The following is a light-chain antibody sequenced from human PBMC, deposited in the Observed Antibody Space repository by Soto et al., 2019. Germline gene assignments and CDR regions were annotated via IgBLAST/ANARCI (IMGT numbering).Light chain of an antibody. Sequence: DVVMTQSPLSLPVTLGQPASISCRSSQSLIHSDGSTYLNWFQQRPGQSPRRLIYEVSDRDSGVXDXXSGSGSGTDFTLKIRRVEAEDVGVYYCMQGTHWPWTFGQGTEVEIK. CDR2: EVS. CDR1: QSLIHSDGSTY. J-gene: IGKJ1*01. V-gene: IGKV2-30*02. CDR3: MQGTHWPWT.